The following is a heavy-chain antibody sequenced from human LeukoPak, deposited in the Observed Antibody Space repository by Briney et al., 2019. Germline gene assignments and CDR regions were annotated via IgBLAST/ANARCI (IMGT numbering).Heavy chain of an antibody. Sequence: SETLSLTCAVYGGSLSGYYWSWIRQPPGKGLEWIGEINHSGSTNYNPSLKSRVTISVDTSKNQFSLKLSSVTAADTAVYYCASLYSSSWYGTRRQTWGQGTLVTVSS. J-gene: IGHJ4*02. D-gene: IGHD6-13*01. V-gene: IGHV4-34*01. CDR1: GGSLSGYY. CDR3: ASLYSSSWYGTRRQT. CDR2: INHSGST.